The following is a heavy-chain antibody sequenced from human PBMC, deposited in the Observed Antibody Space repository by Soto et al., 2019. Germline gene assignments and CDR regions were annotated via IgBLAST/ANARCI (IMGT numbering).Heavy chain of an antibody. D-gene: IGHD3-10*01. CDR2: IWYDGSNK. V-gene: IGHV3-33*01. CDR1: GFTFSSYG. J-gene: IGHJ6*02. Sequence: QVQLVESGGGVVQPGRSLRLSCAASGFTFSSYGMHWVRQAPGKGLEWVAVIWYDGSNKYYADSVKGRFTISRDNSKNTLYLQMNSLRAEDTAVYYCARDRVWFGELSGHDYYNGMDVWGQGTTVTVSS. CDR3: ARDRVWFGELSGHDYYNGMDV.